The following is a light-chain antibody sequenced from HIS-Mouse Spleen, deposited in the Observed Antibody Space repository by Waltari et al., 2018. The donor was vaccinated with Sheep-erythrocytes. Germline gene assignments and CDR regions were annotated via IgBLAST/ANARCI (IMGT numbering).Light chain of an antibody. CDR2: EGS. CDR1: SSDVGGYNY. V-gene: IGLV2-23*01. J-gene: IGLJ3*02. CDR3: CSYAGSSTPWV. Sequence: QSALTQPRSVSGSPGQSVTISCTGTSSDVGGYNYVSWYQQHPGKAPKLMIYEGSKRPSGVSNLFSGSKSGNTASLTISGLQAEDEADYYGCSYAGSSTPWVFGGGTKLTVL.